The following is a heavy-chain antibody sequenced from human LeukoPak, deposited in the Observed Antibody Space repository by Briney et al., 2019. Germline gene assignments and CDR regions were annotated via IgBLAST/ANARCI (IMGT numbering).Heavy chain of an antibody. V-gene: IGHV3-66*01. CDR2: IYSGGST. D-gene: IGHD3-22*01. Sequence: GGSLRLSCAASGFTVSSNYMSWVRQAPGKGLEWVSVIYSGGSTYYADSVKGRFTISRDNSKNTLYLQMNSLRAEDTAVYYCARDILEDYDSSGYWFDPWGQGTLVAVSS. CDR3: ARDILEDYDSSGYWFDP. J-gene: IGHJ5*02. CDR1: GFTVSSNY.